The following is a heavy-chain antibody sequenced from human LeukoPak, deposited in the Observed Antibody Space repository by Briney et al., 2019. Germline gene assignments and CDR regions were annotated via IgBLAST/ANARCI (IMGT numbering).Heavy chain of an antibody. D-gene: IGHD3-10*01. Sequence: GASVKVSCKASGYTFTSDDINWVRQATGQGLEWMGWINPYSGNTGYARKFQGRVTMTKNTSISTVHMELSSLRSEDTAVYFCARGQGGSGSGSYYFDYWGQGTLATVSS. CDR1: GYTFTSDD. V-gene: IGHV1-8*01. J-gene: IGHJ4*02. CDR2: INPYSGNT. CDR3: ARGQGGSGSGSYYFDY.